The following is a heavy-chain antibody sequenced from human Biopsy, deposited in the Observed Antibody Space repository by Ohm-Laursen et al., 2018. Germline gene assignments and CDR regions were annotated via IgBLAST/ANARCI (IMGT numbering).Heavy chain of an antibody. CDR2: ISETSSHI. D-gene: IGHD6-6*01. CDR1: GFTFSSYS. Sequence: SLRLSCAASGFTFSSYSMNWVRQAPGKGLAWISYISETSSHIYVADSVMGRFTVARDNAKNSLYLQLNSLRAEDTAVYYCARDSRRTAREGGMDVWGQGTTVTVSS. CDR3: ARDSRRTAREGGMDV. V-gene: IGHV3-21*01. J-gene: IGHJ6*02.